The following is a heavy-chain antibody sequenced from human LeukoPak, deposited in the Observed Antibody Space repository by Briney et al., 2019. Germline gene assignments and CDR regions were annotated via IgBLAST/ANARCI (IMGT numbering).Heavy chain of an antibody. Sequence: GGSLRLSCAASGFTVSNSYLSWVRQAPGKGLEWVSAISGSGGSTYYADSVKGRFTISRDNSKNTLYLQMNSLRAEDTAVYYCAKDGGDYVTYFDYWGQGTLVTVSS. D-gene: IGHD4-17*01. V-gene: IGHV3-23*01. J-gene: IGHJ4*02. CDR2: ISGSGGST. CDR3: AKDGGDYVTYFDY. CDR1: GFTVSNSY.